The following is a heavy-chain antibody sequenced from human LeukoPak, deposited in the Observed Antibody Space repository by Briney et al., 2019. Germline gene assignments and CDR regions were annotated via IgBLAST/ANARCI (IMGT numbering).Heavy chain of an antibody. CDR3: ARNYGSGSYYNVDDY. CDR2: ISSSSSYI. V-gene: IGHV3-21*01. J-gene: IGHJ4*02. CDR1: GFTFSSYS. D-gene: IGHD3-10*01. Sequence: GGSLRLSCAASGFTFSSYSMNWVRQAPGKGLEWVSSISSSSSYIYYADSVKGRFTISRDNAKNSLYLQVNSLRAEDTAVHYCARNYGSGSYYNVDDYWGQGTLVTVSS.